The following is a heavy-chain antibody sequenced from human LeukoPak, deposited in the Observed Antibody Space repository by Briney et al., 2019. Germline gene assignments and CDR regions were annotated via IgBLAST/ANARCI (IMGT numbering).Heavy chain of an antibody. CDR2: INPNTGET. J-gene: IGHJ4*02. Sequence: ASVKVSCKTSGYIFTGYYMHWVRQAPGQGLDWMGWINPNTGETHYAQSFQGRVTLTRDTSISTAYMELARLTSDDPAVYYCARDGNEAVAGTGAVTFWGQGTLVTVSS. CDR1: GYIFTGYY. D-gene: IGHD6-19*01. V-gene: IGHV1-2*02. CDR3: ARDGNEAVAGTGAVTF.